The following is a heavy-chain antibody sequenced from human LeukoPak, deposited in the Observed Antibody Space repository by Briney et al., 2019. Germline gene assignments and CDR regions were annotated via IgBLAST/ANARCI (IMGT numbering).Heavy chain of an antibody. V-gene: IGHV4-4*07. Sequence: SETLSLTCTVSGGSISSYYWSWIRQPAGKVLEWIGRIYTSGSTNYNPSLKSRVTMSVDTSKNQFSLKLSSVTAADTAVYYCARVLDDSSGYYLDYWGQGTLVTVSS. CDR3: ARVLDDSSGYYLDY. CDR1: GGSISSYY. J-gene: IGHJ4*02. CDR2: IYTSGST. D-gene: IGHD3-22*01.